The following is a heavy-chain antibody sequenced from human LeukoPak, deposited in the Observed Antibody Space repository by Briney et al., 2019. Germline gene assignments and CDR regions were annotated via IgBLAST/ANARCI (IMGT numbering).Heavy chain of an antibody. CDR2: INLDVTNT. D-gene: IGHD6-13*01. Sequence: GGSLRLSCEDSGATFDDYGMSWVRQAPRKGLEWLCGINLDVTNTHYADSVKGRFTISRDNAKNSLFLQMSSLRVEDPALYYCVRDVSSNWYSFNFWGQGTLVTVTS. CDR3: VRDVSSNWYSFNF. V-gene: IGHV3-20*04. J-gene: IGHJ4*02. CDR1: GATFDDYG.